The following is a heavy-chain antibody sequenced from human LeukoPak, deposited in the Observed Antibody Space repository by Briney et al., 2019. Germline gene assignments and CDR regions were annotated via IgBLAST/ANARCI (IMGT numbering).Heavy chain of an antibody. CDR3: ARDRWDHNYYDSSGYAFDI. J-gene: IGHJ3*02. V-gene: IGHV1-69*05. D-gene: IGHD3-22*01. CDR1: GGTFSSYA. CDR2: IIPIFGTA. Sequence: SVKVSCKASGGTFSSYAISWVRQAPGQGLEWMGGIIPIFGTANYAQKFQGRVTITTDESTSTAYMELSSLRSEDTAVYYCARDRWDHNYYDSSGYAFDIWGQGTMVTVSS.